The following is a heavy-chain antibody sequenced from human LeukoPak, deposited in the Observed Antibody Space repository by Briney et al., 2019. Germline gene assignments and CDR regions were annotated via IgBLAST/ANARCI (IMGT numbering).Heavy chain of an antibody. CDR3: ARRSGYYGSGSYYNGRILDY. CDR1: GGSFSGYY. D-gene: IGHD3-10*01. CDR2: INHSGST. Sequence: ASETLSLTCAVYGGSFSGYYWSWIRQPPGKGLEWIGKINHSGSTNYNPSLKSRVTISVDTSKNQFSLKLSSVTAADTAVYYCARRSGYYGSGSYYNGRILDYWGQGTLVTVSS. V-gene: IGHV4-34*01. J-gene: IGHJ4*02.